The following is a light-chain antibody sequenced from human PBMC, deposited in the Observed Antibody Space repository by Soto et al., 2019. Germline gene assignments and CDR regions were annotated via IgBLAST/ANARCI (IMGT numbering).Light chain of an antibody. CDR3: QQYGSSIT. Sequence: EVVLTQSPGTLSLSPGEGATLSCRASQIVTGDYLAWYQHKPGQAPRLLIYGTSSRATGIPDRFSGSGSGTDFTLTISRLEPEDFAVYYCQQYGSSITCGQGTRREIK. CDR2: GTS. J-gene: IGKJ5*01. V-gene: IGKV3-20*01. CDR1: QIVTGDY.